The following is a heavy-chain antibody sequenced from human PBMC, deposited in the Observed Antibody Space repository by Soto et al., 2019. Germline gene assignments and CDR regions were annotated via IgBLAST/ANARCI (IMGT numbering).Heavy chain of an antibody. D-gene: IGHD2-21*01. CDR3: ARAVSVIGGASGFDL. J-gene: IGHJ5*02. CDR1: GFTFNMYW. CDR2: IYNDGTYT. Sequence: GGSLRHSCAGSGFTFNMYWMHWVRHVPGKGPVWVARIYNDGTYTDYADSVKGRFTISRDNTKTSLYLQMNNLRAEDTAVYYCARAVSVIGGASGFDLWGQGTLVTVSS. V-gene: IGHV3-74*01.